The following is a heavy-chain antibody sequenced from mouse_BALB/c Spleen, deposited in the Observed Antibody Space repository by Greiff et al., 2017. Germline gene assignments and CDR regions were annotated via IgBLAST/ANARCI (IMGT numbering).Heavy chain of an antibody. V-gene: IGHV5-4*02. J-gene: IGHJ4*01. CDR2: ISDGGSYT. D-gene: IGHD2-3*01. CDR3: ARSALDGYYKMDY. CDR1: GFAFSSYD. Sequence: EVHLVESGGGLVKPGGSLKLSCAASGFAFSSYDMYWVRQTPEKRLEWVATISDGGSYTYYPDSVKGRFTISRDNAKNNLYLQMSSLKSEDTAMYYCARSALDGYYKMDYWGQGTSVTVSS.